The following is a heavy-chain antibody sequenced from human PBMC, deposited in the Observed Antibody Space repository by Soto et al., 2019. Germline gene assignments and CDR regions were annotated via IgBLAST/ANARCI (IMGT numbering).Heavy chain of an antibody. J-gene: IGHJ4*02. CDR3: ARSANTYGSPFDY. D-gene: IGHD3-10*01. V-gene: IGHV3-66*01. CDR2: IHRGGST. Sequence: GGSLRLSCAASGFTVGNNYMSWVRQAPGKGPEWVSIIHRGGSTSYADSVKGRFTISRDSSKNILYLQINGLTADDTAVYYCARSANTYGSPFDYWGQGALVTVSS. CDR1: GFTVGNNY.